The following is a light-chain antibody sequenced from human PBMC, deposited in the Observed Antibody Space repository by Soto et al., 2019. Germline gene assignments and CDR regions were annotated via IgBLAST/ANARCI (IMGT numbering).Light chain of an antibody. CDR2: DAS. J-gene: IGKJ4*01. V-gene: IGKV1-33*01. Sequence: DMQMTQSPSSLSASVGDRVTITCQASQDIKKYLNWYQQKPGRAPKFLMQDASNLETGVPSRFSGSGSGKYFSFTITSLQPEDVATYYCQQCRDVPLTFGGGTKVDIK. CDR1: QDIKKY. CDR3: QQCRDVPLT.